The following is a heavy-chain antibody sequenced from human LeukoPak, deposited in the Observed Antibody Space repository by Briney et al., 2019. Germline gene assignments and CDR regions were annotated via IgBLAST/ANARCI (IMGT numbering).Heavy chain of an antibody. V-gene: IGHV3-23*01. CDR2: ISNSGGTT. D-gene: IGHD5-12*01. CDR3: ARGPSGYHNT. Sequence: GGSLRLSCAASGFTFSSHAMSWVRQAPGKGLEWVSTISNSGGTTYYADSVKGRFTISRDDSENTLYLQMNSLRAEDTAVYYCARGPSGYHNTGGQGTLVTVSS. CDR1: GFTFSSHA. J-gene: IGHJ4*02.